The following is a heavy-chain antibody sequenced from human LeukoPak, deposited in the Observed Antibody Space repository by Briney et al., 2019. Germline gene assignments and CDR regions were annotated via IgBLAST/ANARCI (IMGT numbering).Heavy chain of an antibody. CDR3: ARGGVYDTPIDY. D-gene: IGHD2-8*01. CDR1: GGTFSSYA. V-gene: IGHV1-69*05. Sequence: SVKVSCNASGGTFSSYAISWVRQAPGQGLEWMGGIIPIFGTANYAQKFQGRVTITTDESTSTAYMELSSLRSEDTAVYYCARGGVYDTPIDYWGQGTLVTVSS. J-gene: IGHJ4*02. CDR2: IIPIFGTA.